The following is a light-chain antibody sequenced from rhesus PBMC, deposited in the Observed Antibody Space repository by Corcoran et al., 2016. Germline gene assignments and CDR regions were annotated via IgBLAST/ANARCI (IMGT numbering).Light chain of an antibody. V-gene: IGKV1-18*01. J-gene: IGKJ3*01. CDR3: QQGYNTPFT. CDR1: QGISSW. Sequence: DIQMTQSPSSLSASVGDKVTITCRASQGISSWLAWYQQKPGKIPKILIYAASSLQSGVPSRFSGSGSGTDYTLTISSLHPEDFATYYCQQGYNTPFTFGPGTKLDIK. CDR2: AAS.